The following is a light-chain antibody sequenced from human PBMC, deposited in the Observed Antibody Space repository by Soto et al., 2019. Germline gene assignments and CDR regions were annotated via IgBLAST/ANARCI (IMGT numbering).Light chain of an antibody. J-gene: IGLJ2*01. CDR1: SSDVGGYDY. CDR2: DVS. V-gene: IGLV2-14*03. CDR3: SSFTSSITLV. Sequence: QSVLAQPASVSGSPGQSITISCTGTSSDVGGYDYVSWYQQHPGKAPKLMIYDVSNRPSGVSNRFSGSKSGNTASLTISGLQAEDEADYYCSSFTSSITLVFGGGTKSPS.